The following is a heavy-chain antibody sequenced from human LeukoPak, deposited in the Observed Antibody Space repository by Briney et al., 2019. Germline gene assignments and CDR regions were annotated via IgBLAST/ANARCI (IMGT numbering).Heavy chain of an antibody. CDR2: IYSSGST. CDR3: ARIFCSRSTCYNYFDY. D-gene: IGHD2-2*01. V-gene: IGHV4-31*03. CDR1: GGSISSGDYY. J-gene: IGHJ4*02. Sequence: SETLSLTCTVAGGSISSGDYYWSWIRQHPGKGLEWIVYIYSSGSTYYNPSLKCRITMSVDTSKNQFSLKVSSVTAADTAVYYCARIFCSRSTCYNYFDYWGQGTLVTVSS.